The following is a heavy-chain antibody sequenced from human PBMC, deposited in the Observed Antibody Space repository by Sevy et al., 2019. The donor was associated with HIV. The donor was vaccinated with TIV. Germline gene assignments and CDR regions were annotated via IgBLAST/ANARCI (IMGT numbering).Heavy chain of an antibody. J-gene: IGHJ4*02. CDR3: ARHSAAGNYFDY. V-gene: IGHV3-11*01. D-gene: IGHD6-13*01. CDR2: ISGSGTII. Sequence: GGSLRLSCAAFSDSYMSWIRQAPGKGLEWLSYISGSGTIIDYADSVKGRFTISRDNAKNSLSLQMNSLGAEDTAVYYCARHSAAGNYFDYWGQGTLVTVSS. CDR1: SDSY.